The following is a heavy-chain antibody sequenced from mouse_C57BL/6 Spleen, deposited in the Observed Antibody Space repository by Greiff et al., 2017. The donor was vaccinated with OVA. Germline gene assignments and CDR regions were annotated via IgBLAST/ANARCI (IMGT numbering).Heavy chain of an antibody. CDR3: ARNYGSPWYFDV. CDR1: GYTFTDYN. J-gene: IGHJ1*03. D-gene: IGHD1-1*01. CDR2: INPNNGGT. V-gene: IGHV1-22*01. Sequence: DVQLQESGPELVKPGASVKMSCKASGYTFTDYNMHWVKQSHGKSLEWIGYINPNNGGTSYNQKFKGKATLTVNKSSSTAYMELRSLTSEDSAVYYCARNYGSPWYFDVWGTGTTVTVSS.